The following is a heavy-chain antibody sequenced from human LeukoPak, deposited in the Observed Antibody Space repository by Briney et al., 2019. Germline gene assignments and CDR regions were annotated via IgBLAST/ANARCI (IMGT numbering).Heavy chain of an antibody. D-gene: IGHD2-15*01. CDR3: ATPGPIVVVVAATDDAFDI. J-gene: IGHJ3*02. CDR1: GGTFSSYA. V-gene: IGHV1-24*01. Sequence: ASVKVSCKASGGTFSSYAISWVRQAPGKGLEWMGGFDPEDGETIYAQKFQGRVTMTEDTSTDTAYMELSSLRSEDTAVYYCATPGPIVVVVAATDDAFDIWGQGTMVTVSS. CDR2: FDPEDGET.